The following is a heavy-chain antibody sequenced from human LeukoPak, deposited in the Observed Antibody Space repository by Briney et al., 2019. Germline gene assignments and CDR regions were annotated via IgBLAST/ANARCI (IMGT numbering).Heavy chain of an antibody. D-gene: IGHD4-17*01. CDR2: ISWNSGSI. CDR3: ARDDRSYGDEFDY. Sequence: PGGSLRLSCAASGFTFDDYAMHWVRQAPGKGLEWVSGISWNSGSIGYADSVKGRFTISRDNAKNSLYLQMNSLRAEDTAVYYCARDDRSYGDEFDYWGQGTLVTVSS. CDR1: GFTFDDYA. J-gene: IGHJ4*02. V-gene: IGHV3-9*01.